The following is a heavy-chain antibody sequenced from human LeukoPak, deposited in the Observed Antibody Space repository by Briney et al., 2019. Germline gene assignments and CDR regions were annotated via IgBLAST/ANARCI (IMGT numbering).Heavy chain of an antibody. CDR3: AREARGGGSGWFDP. Sequence: ASVKVSCKASGYTFTGYYMHWVRQAPGQGLEWMGGINPNSGGANYAQKFQGGVTMTGATSIRKAYMELSRLRSDDTAVYYCAREARGGGSGWFDPWGQGTLVTVSS. D-gene: IGHD2-15*01. J-gene: IGHJ5*02. CDR2: INPNSGGA. CDR1: GYTFTGYY. V-gene: IGHV1-2*02.